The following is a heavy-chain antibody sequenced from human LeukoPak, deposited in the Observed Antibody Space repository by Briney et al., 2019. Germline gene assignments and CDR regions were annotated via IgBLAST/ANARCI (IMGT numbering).Heavy chain of an antibody. CDR3: ARGSDSSSWHNYYYYYMDV. J-gene: IGHJ6*03. D-gene: IGHD6-13*01. CDR1: GFTFSSYA. Sequence: GGSLRLSCAASGFTFSSYAMHWVRQAPGKGLEWVAVISYGGSNKYYADSVKGRFTISRDNSKNTLYLQMNSLRAEDTAVYYCARGSDSSSWHNYYYYYMDVWGKGTTVTVSS. CDR2: ISYGGSNK. V-gene: IGHV3-30*01.